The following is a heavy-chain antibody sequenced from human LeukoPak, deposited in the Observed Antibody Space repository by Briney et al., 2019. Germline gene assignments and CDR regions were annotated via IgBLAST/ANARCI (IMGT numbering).Heavy chain of an antibody. J-gene: IGHJ4*02. CDR3: ARSWRFCSGDSCYPIDY. V-gene: IGHV1-2*02. CDR1: GYTFTGYY. D-gene: IGHD2-15*01. CDR2: TNPNSGGT. Sequence: GASVKVSCKASGYTFTGYYMHWVRQAPGQGLEWTGWTNPNSGGTNYAQKFRGRVTMTRDTSISTAYMELSRLRSDGTAVYYCARSWRFCSGDSCYPIDYWGQGTLVTVSS.